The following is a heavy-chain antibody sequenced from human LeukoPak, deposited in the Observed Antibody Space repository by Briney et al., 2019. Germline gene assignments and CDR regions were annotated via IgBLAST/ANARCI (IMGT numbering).Heavy chain of an antibody. CDR3: ARVSGEADWGPDY. CDR1: GFTFSLSE. D-gene: IGHD3-10*01. V-gene: IGHV3-48*03. Sequence: GGSLRLSCAASGFTFSLSEFNWVRQAPGRGLEGGSFISSDGSSKYYADSVKGRFTISRDNTRTSLYLQMSSLRVEDTAVYYCARVSGEADWGPDYWGLGTLVTVSS. J-gene: IGHJ4*02. CDR2: ISSDGSSK.